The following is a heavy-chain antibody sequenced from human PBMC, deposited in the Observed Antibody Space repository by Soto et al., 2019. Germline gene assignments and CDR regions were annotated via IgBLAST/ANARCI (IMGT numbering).Heavy chain of an antibody. J-gene: IGHJ3*02. CDR1: GYTFTSYG. Sequence: ASVKVSCKASGYTFTSYGITWVRQAPGQGLEWMGWISAYNGNTNYAQRLQGRVTMTTDTSTSTGYMELRSLRSDDTAVYYCARGYCSSASCLRNHAFDIWGQGTVVTVSS. V-gene: IGHV1-18*01. D-gene: IGHD2-2*01. CDR3: ARGYCSSASCLRNHAFDI. CDR2: ISAYNGNT.